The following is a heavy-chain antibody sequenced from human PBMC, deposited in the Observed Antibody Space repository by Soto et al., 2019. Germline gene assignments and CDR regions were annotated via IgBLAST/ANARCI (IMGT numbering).Heavy chain of an antibody. CDR3: ARAGIYCSGGSCFWEGYFDS. Sequence: QVQLVQSGAEVKKPGASVKVSCKASGYTFTNYGISWVRQAPGQGLEWVGWIGAYNANTNYAQKVQGRVTMTTDTYTSTAYMELRSLGSDDTAVYYCARAGIYCSGGSCFWEGYFDSWGQGTLVTVSS. V-gene: IGHV1-18*01. CDR2: IGAYNANT. J-gene: IGHJ4*02. CDR1: GYTFTNYG. D-gene: IGHD2-15*01.